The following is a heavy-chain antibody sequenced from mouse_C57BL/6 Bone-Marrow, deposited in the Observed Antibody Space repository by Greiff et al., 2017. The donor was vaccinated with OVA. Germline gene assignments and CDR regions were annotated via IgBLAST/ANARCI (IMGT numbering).Heavy chain of an antibody. CDR1: GYTFTSYG. D-gene: IGHD1-1*01. CDR2: IYPRSGNT. J-gene: IGHJ3*01. V-gene: IGHV1-81*01. CDR3: ESGSSWFAY. Sequence: LVESGAELARPGASVKLSCKASGYTFTSYGISWVKQRTGQGLEWIGEIYPRSGNTYYNEKFKGKATLTADKSSSTAYMELRSLTSEDSAVYFCESGSSWFAYWGQGTLVTVSA.